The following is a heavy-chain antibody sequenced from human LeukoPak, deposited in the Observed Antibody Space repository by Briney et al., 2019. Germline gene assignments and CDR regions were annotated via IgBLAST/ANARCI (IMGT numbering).Heavy chain of an antibody. D-gene: IGHD5-18*01. V-gene: IGHV3-7*01. CDR2: IKQDGSEK. Sequence: PGGSLRLSCAASGFTFSSYAMHWVRQAPGRGLEWVANIKQDGSEKYYVDSVKGRFTISRDNAKNSLYLQMNSLRAEDTAVYYCAREYVDTAMVGAFDIWGQGTMVTVSS. CDR1: GFTFSSYA. J-gene: IGHJ3*02. CDR3: AREYVDTAMVGAFDI.